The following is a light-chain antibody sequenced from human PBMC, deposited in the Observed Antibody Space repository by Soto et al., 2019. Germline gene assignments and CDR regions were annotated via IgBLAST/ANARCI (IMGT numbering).Light chain of an antibody. Sequence: EIGLTQSPGILALSPGERASLPCGSSQSITGRXLACYQQKAGQATRLLAYGAXSRATGIPDRFSGSGSGKDFTLTISRLEPEDFSVYYCQQYGRSPTWTFGQGTKVEIK. CDR3: QQYGRSPTWT. V-gene: IGKV3-20*01. CDR2: GAX. CDR1: QSITGRX. J-gene: IGKJ1*01.